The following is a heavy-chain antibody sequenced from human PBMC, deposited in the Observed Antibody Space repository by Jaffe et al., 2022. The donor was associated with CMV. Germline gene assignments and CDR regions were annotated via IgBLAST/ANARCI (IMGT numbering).Heavy chain of an antibody. D-gene: IGHD6-19*01. CDR3: ARGRVGWKVFDY. CDR2: ISSSSSYI. J-gene: IGHJ4*02. CDR1: GFTFSSYS. Sequence: EVQLVESGGGLVKPGGSLRLSCAASGFTFSSYSMNWVRQAPGKGLEWVSSISSSSSYIYYADSVKGRFTISRDNAKNSLYLQMNSLRAEDTAVYYCARGRVGWKVFDYWGQGTLVTVSS. V-gene: IGHV3-21*01.